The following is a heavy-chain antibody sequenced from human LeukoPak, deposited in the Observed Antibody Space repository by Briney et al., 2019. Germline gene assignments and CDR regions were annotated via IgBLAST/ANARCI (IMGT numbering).Heavy chain of an antibody. J-gene: IGHJ4*02. V-gene: IGHV3-30*03. CDR3: AGVSESGWYYFDY. CDR2: ISYDGSYK. D-gene: IGHD6-19*01. Sequence: GGSLRLSCAASGFTFSTYAMHWVRQAPGKGLEWVAVISYDGSYKYYAGSVKGRFSISRDNSKKTLYLQMSSLRDEDTAVYYCAGVSESGWYYFDYWGQGTLVTVSS. CDR1: GFTFSTYA.